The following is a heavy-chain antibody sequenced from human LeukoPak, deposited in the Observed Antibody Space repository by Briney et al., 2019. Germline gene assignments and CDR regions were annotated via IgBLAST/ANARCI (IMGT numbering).Heavy chain of an antibody. CDR3: TNIYSYGSS. V-gene: IGHV3-73*01. CDR1: GFTFSGSA. Sequence: GGSLRLSCAASGFTFSGSAMHWVRQASGKGLEWVGRIRSKANSYATAYAASVKGRFTISRDDSKKPADLQMNSRKNEDTVVYYCTNIYSYGSSGGQGTLVTVSS. CDR2: IRSKANSYAT. D-gene: IGHD5-18*01. J-gene: IGHJ4*02.